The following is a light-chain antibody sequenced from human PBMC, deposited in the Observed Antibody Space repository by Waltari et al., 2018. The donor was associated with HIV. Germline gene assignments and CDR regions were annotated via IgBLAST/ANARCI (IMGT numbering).Light chain of an antibody. CDR1: SSDVGAYNY. CDR2: EVS. Sequence: QSALTQPPSASGSPGQSVTISCTGPSSDVGAYNYVCWHQQYPGKAPKLMIYEVSKRPSGVPDRFSGSKSGNTASLTVSGLQAEDEADYYCSSYAGSNIWVFGGGTKLTVL. V-gene: IGLV2-8*01. CDR3: SSYAGSNIWV. J-gene: IGLJ3*02.